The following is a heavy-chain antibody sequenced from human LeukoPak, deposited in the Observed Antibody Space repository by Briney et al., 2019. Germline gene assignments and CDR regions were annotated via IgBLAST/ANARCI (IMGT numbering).Heavy chain of an antibody. D-gene: IGHD3-9*01. J-gene: IGHJ4*02. CDR2: IIPILGIA. CDR1: GGTFSSYA. V-gene: IGHV1-69*04. Sequence: SVKVSCKASGGTFSSYAISWVRQAPGQGLEWMGRIIPILGIANYAQKFQGRVTITADKSTSTAYMELSSLRSEDTAVYYCARDKTDILTGYWNNPFDYWGRGTLVTVSS. CDR3: ARDKTDILTGYWNNPFDY.